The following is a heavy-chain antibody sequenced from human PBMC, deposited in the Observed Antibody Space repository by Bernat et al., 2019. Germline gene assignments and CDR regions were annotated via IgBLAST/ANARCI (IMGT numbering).Heavy chain of an antibody. CDR2: IWYDGSNK. J-gene: IGHJ4*02. D-gene: IGHD3-22*01. CDR1: GFIFSNYG. CDR3: ARGKYYASSGYYYGTFDY. Sequence: QVHLVESGGGVVQPGRSLRLSCVASGFIFSNYGIHWVRQAPGKGLEWVAVIWYDGSNKYYAESVKGRFTIYRDNSQNMLYLHMDSLRADDTAVYYCARGKYYASSGYYYGTFDYWGQGTLVSVSS. V-gene: IGHV3-33*01.